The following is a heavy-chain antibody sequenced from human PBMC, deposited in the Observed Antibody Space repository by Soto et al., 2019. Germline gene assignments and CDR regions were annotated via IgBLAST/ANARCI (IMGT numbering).Heavy chain of an antibody. V-gene: IGHV4-59*01. CDR2: IYYSGST. CDR1: RGSISSYY. D-gene: IGHD5-18*01. CDR3: ARDNGYSYGYTLDH. Sequence: SETLSLTCTVHRGSISSYYWCCIRQPPGKGLEWIGYIYYSGSTNYNPSLKSRVTISVDTSKNQFSLKLSSVTAADTAVYYCARDNGYSYGYTLDHWGQGTLVTVS. J-gene: IGHJ4*02.